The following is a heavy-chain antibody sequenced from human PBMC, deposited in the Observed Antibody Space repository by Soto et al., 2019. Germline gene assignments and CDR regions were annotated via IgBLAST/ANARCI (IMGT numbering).Heavy chain of an antibody. CDR3: VEGWNDF. V-gene: IGHV3-15*01. Sequence: EVQVVESGGDLVEPGGSLRLSCVTSGFMFSSAWMSWVRQAPGKGLEWVARIKSTKDGGARDYAAPVNGRFSISRDDSKSTVYLQMNSLRVVDTALYYCVEGWNDFWGQGTLVTVSS. CDR2: IKSTKDGGAR. D-gene: IGHD1-1*01. J-gene: IGHJ4*02. CDR1: GFMFSSAW.